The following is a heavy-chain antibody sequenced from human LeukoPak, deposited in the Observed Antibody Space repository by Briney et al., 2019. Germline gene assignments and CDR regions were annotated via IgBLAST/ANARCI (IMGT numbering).Heavy chain of an antibody. CDR2: ISWNSGSI. D-gene: IGHD3-9*01. Sequence: GRSLRLSCAASGFTFDDYAMHWVRQAPGKGLEWVSGISWNSGSIGYADSVKGRFTISIDNAKNSLYLQMNSLRAEDTAVYYCAKDRFDWLLNPTGLFDYWGQGTLVTVSS. J-gene: IGHJ4*02. CDR3: AKDRFDWLLNPTGLFDY. CDR1: GFTFDDYA. V-gene: IGHV3-9*01.